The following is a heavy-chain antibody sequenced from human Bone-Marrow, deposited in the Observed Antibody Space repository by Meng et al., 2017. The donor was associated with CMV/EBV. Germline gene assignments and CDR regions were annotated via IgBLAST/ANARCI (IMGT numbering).Heavy chain of an antibody. Sequence: GESLKISCAASGTTFSNHGMHWVRQAPGRGLEWVAFIRYDGSNKYYADSVKGRFTISRDNSKNTLYLQMNSLRAENTAVYSCAKDSPRFDPWGQGTLVTVSS. CDR1: GTTFSNHG. J-gene: IGHJ5*02. CDR2: IRYDGSNK. CDR3: AKDSPRFDP. V-gene: IGHV3-30*02.